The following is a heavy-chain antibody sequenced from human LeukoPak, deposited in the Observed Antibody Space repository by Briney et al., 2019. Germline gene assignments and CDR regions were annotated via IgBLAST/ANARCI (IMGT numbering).Heavy chain of an antibody. CDR1: GFTFSSYG. Sequence: PGGSLRLSCPASGFTFSSYGMHWVRQAPGKGLEWVAFIRYDGSNKYYAASVKGRFTISRDNSKNTLYLQMNSLRAEDTAVYYCAPLRHHIAAAGIMYWGWGQGTLVTVSS. V-gene: IGHV3-30*02. CDR2: IRYDGSNK. CDR3: APLRHHIAAAGIMYWG. D-gene: IGHD6-13*01. J-gene: IGHJ4*02.